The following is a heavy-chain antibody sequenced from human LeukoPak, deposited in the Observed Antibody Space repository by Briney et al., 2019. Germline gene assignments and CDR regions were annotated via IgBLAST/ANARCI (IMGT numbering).Heavy chain of an antibody. J-gene: IGHJ4*02. D-gene: IGHD5-18*01. V-gene: IGHV3-30*18. CDR2: ISSDGSNK. Sequence: GRSLRLPCAASGFTFSGYGMHWVRQAPGKGLEWVSFISSDGSNKYYADSVKGRFTLSRDNSKNTLYLQMNSLRAEDTAVYYCAKVHGSRWSYLDSWGQGTLVTVSS. CDR3: AKVHGSRWSYLDS. CDR1: GFTFSGYG.